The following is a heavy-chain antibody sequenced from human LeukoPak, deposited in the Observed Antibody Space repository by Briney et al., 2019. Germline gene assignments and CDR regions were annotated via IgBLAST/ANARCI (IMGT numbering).Heavy chain of an antibody. CDR1: GFTFSSYG. V-gene: IGHV3-30*18. Sequence: GGSLRLSCAASGFTFSSYGMHWVRKAPGKGLEWVAVISYDGSNKYYADSVKGRFTISRDNSKNTLYLQMNSLRAEDTAVYYCAKGSQRWLVRPADYWGQGTLVTVSS. CDR3: AKGSQRWLVRPADY. J-gene: IGHJ4*02. D-gene: IGHD6-19*01. CDR2: ISYDGSNK.